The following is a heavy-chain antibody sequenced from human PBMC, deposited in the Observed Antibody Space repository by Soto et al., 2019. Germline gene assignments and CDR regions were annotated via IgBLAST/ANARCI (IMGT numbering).Heavy chain of an antibody. J-gene: IGHJ4*02. D-gene: IGHD3-3*01. V-gene: IGHV3-30-3*01. Sequence: PGGSLRLSCAASGFTFSSYAMHWVRQAPGKGLEWVAVISYDGSNVYYADSVKGRFTISRDNSKNTLYLQVNSLRAEDTAMYYCTRETMTIRLYFDYWGQGALVTVSS. CDR2: ISYDGSNV. CDR1: GFTFSSYA. CDR3: TRETMTIRLYFDY.